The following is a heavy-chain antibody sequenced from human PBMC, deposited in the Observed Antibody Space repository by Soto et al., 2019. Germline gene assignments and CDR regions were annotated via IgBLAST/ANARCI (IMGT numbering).Heavy chain of an antibody. V-gene: IGHV1-69*13. D-gene: IGHD6-13*01. J-gene: IGHJ6*02. CDR3: VRDLSLVLGYYYSMDV. CDR2: IIPIFGTA. CDR1: GGTFSSYA. Sequence: SVKVSCKASGGTFSSYAISWVRQAPGQGLEWMGGIIPIFGTANYAQKFQGRVTITADESTSTAYMELSSLRSEDTAVYYCVRDLSLVLGYYYSMDVWGQGTTVTVSS.